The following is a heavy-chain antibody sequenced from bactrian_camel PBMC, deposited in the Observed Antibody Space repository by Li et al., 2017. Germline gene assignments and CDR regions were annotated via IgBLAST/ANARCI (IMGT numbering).Heavy chain of an antibody. CDR1: GYVYTNKC. J-gene: IGHJ6*01. D-gene: IGHD5*01. V-gene: IGHV3S53*01. CDR3: VTDSFGGYMGWVSSVFGY. Sequence: HVQLVESGGGSVQAGGSLRLSCVASGYVYTNKCMAWFRQAPGKEREGVASVEDDGSSTYADSVKGRFTISRDNALNTLYLQMNSLKTEDTGVYYCVTDSFGGYMGWVSSVFGYWGQGTQVTVS. CDR2: VEDDGSS.